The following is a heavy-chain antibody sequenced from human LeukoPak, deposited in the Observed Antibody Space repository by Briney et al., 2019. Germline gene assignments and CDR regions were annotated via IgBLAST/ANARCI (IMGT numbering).Heavy chain of an antibody. V-gene: IGHV1-3*01. J-gene: IGHJ6*02. CDR3: ARERWHCRVNCYSVYYYALDV. CDR2: INPGNGDT. D-gene: IGHD2-15*01. CDR1: GYTFTNYA. Sequence: ASVKVSCKGSGYTFTNYAVHWVRQAPGQRLEWLGWINPGNGDTKYSQNFQGRVTATSDTSAATAYVELNSLTSEDTAVYYCARERWHCRVNCYSVYYYALDVWGQGTTVTVSS.